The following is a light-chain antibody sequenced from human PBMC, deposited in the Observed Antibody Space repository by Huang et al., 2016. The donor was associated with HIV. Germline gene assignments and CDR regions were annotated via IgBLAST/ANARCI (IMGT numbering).Light chain of an antibody. CDR1: QSVSSN. V-gene: IGKV3-15*01. Sequence: EIVMTQSPATLSVSPGERATLPCMASQSVSSNLAGYQQKPGQAPRLLIYVASTRATGIPARFSGSGSGTEFTLTISSLQSEDFAVYYCQQNNNWPPLFTFGPGTKVDIK. CDR3: QQNNNWPPLFT. CDR2: VAS. J-gene: IGKJ3*01.